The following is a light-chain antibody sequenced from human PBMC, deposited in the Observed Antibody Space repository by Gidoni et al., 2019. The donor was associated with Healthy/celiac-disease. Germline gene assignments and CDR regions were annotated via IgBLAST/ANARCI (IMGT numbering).Light chain of an antibody. CDR1: QSISSY. CDR2: AES. Sequence: DIQLTPSPSSLSASVGARVTITCRASQSISSYLNRNQQKPGKAPKLLIYAESSLQSGVPSRFSGSGSGTDFTLTISSLQPEDFATYYCQQSYSTPWTFGQGTKVEIK. V-gene: IGKV1-39*01. J-gene: IGKJ1*01. CDR3: QQSYSTPWT.